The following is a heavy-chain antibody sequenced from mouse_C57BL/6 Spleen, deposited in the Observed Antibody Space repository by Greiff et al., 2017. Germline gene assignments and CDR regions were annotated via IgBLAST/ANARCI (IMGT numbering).Heavy chain of an antibody. CDR1: GYTFPAYW. D-gene: IGHD1-1*01. CDR2: ILPGSGST. J-gene: IGHJ3*01. CDR3: ARRGYGT. Sequence: QVQLQQSGAELMKPGASVKLSCKATGYTFPAYWIAWVKQRPGHSLEWIGEILPGSGSTNYNEKFKSKATFTADTSSNTVYMQLSSLATEDYAIYCCARRGYGTWGQGTLVTVSA. V-gene: IGHV1-9*01.